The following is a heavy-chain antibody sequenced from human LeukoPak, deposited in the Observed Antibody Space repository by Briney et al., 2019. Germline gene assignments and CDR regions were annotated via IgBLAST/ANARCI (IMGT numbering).Heavy chain of an antibody. CDR2: IYTSGST. D-gene: IGHD3-3*01. J-gene: IGHJ5*02. CDR3: ARDYDFWSGYTLTNWFDP. CDR1: GGSISSGSYY. V-gene: IGHV4-61*02. Sequence: SETLSLTXTVSGGSISSGSYYWSWIRQPAGKGLEWIGRIYTSGSTNYNPSLKSRVTISVDTSKNQFSLKLSSVTAADTAVYYCARDYDFWSGYTLTNWFDPWGQGTLVTVSP.